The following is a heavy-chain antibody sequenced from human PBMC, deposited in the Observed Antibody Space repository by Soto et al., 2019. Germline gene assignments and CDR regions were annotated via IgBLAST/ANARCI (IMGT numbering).Heavy chain of an antibody. Sequence: GGSLRLSCAASGFTFSSYAMSWVRQAPGKGLEWVSAISGSGGSTYYADSVKGRFTISRDNAKNSLYLQMNSLRAEDTAVYYCARVMYYYDSSGYPYWGQGTLVTVSS. J-gene: IGHJ4*02. CDR3: ARVMYYYDSSGYPY. CDR1: GFTFSSYA. D-gene: IGHD3-22*01. V-gene: IGHV3-23*01. CDR2: ISGSGGST.